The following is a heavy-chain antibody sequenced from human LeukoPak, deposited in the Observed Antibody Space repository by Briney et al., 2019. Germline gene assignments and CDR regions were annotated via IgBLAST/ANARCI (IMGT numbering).Heavy chain of an antibody. Sequence: GGSLRLSCAASGFTFSSYAMHWVRQAPGKGLEWVAVISYDGSNKYYADSVKGRFTISRDNSKNTLYLQMNSLRAEDTAVYYCAKETEDGYCSSTSCYLYNWFDPWGQGTLVTVSS. CDR2: ISYDGSNK. D-gene: IGHD2-2*01. J-gene: IGHJ5*02. CDR3: AKETEDGYCSSTSCYLYNWFDP. CDR1: GFTFSSYA. V-gene: IGHV3-30-3*01.